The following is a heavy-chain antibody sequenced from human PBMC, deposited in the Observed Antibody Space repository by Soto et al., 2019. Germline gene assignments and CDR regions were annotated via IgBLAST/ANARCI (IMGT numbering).Heavy chain of an antibody. CDR1: GGSISSYY. J-gene: IGHJ6*03. CDR2: IYYSGST. Sequence: SETLSLTCTVSGGSISSYYWSWIRQPPGKGLEWIGYIYYSGSTNYNPSLKSRVTISVDTSKNQFSLKLSSVTAADTAVYYCARGLSFLGSDYYYYYYMDVWGKGTTVTVSS. D-gene: IGHD3-10*01. CDR3: ARGLSFLGSDYYYYYYMDV. V-gene: IGHV4-59*01.